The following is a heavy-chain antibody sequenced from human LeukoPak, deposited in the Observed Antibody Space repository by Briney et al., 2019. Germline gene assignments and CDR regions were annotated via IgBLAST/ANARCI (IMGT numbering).Heavy chain of an antibody. Sequence: RGSLRHSCADSGFTFWSYWMVWVRQAPGKGVEWVASIKQEGSEKYYVDSVRGRFTISRDNARKSLYLQMNSLRADDTSIYYCGSSSVSYGWDVWGRGTTVTVSS. V-gene: IGHV3-7*01. CDR2: IKQEGSEK. D-gene: IGHD5/OR15-5a*01. J-gene: IGHJ6*02. CDR3: GSSSVSYGWDV. CDR1: GFTFWSYW.